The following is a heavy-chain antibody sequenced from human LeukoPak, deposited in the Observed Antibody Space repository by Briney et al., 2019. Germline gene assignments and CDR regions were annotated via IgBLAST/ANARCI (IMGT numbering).Heavy chain of an antibody. CDR3: ASFTVVAATYGMDV. CDR1: GGSISSGDYY. D-gene: IGHD2-15*01. J-gene: IGHJ6*02. V-gene: IGHV4-30-4*01. CDR2: IYYSGST. Sequence: PSETLSLTCTVSGGSISSGDYYWSWIRQPPGKGLEWIGYIYYSGSTYYNPSLKSRVTISVDTSKNQFSLKLSSVTAADTAVYYCASFTVVAATYGMDVWGQGTTVTVSS.